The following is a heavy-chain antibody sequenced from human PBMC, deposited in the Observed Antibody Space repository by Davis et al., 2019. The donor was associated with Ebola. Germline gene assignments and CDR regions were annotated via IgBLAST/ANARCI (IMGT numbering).Heavy chain of an antibody. J-gene: IGHJ4*02. CDR2: IYYSGST. CDR3: ARPLPTPGY. V-gene: IGHV4-31*03. Sequence: MPSETLSLTCTVSGGSISGGYYWSWIRQHPGKGLEWIGHIYYSGSTYYNPSLNSRLIISVDTSKNQFSLKLSSVTAADTAVYYCARPLPTPGYWGQGTLVTVSS. CDR1: GGSISGGYY.